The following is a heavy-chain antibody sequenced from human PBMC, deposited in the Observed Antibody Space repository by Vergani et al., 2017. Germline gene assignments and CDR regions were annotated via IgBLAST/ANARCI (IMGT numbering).Heavy chain of an antibody. CDR1: GFTFSACP. V-gene: IGHV3-23*01. Sequence: EVQLLQSGGGVIQPGGSVRLSCAASGFTFSACPMTWVRQAPGKGLELVSAISARYPSTYYADSVKGRFTISSDNSQNTVNLQMNSLRVDDTAVYYCAKDLXGCNSISCSYYMDVWGKGTTVTVSS. CDR2: ISARYPST. CDR3: AKDLXGCNSISCSYYMDV. J-gene: IGHJ6*03. D-gene: IGHD2/OR15-2a*01.